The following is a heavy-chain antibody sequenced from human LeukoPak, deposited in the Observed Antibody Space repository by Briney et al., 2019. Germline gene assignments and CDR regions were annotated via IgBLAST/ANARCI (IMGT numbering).Heavy chain of an antibody. J-gene: IGHJ4*02. D-gene: IGHD6-19*01. CDR3: AGGSGSGYYYGAFDS. V-gene: IGHV5-51*01. CDR2: IYPGDSDT. CDR1: GYRFTNYW. Sequence: GESLKISRKGSGYRFTNYWIGWVRQMPGKGLEWMGVIYPGDSDTRYSPSIQGQVTISADKSISTAYLRWSSLKASDTAMYYCAGGSGSGYYYGAFDSWGQGTLVTVSS.